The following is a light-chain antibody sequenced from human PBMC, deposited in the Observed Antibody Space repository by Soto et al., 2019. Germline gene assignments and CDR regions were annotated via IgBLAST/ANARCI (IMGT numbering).Light chain of an antibody. V-gene: IGLV2-14*01. CDR1: SSDVGGYNY. CDR2: EVF. J-gene: IGLJ2*01. Sequence: QSALTQPASVSGSPGQSITIPCTGTSSDVGGYNYVSWYQQHPGKVPKLMIFEVFRRPSGISTRFSGSKSGNTASLTISGLQAKDEADYYCCSYTTTSTFVFGGGTKVAVL. CDR3: CSYTTTSTFV.